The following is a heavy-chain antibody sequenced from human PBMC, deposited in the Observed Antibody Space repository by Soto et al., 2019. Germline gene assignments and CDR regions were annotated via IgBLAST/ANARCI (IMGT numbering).Heavy chain of an antibody. V-gene: IGHV3-21*01. D-gene: IGHD5-18*01. Sequence: VGSLRLSCAASGFTFSSYSMNWVRQAPGKGLEWVSSISSSSSYIYYADSVKGRFTISRDNAKNSLYLQMNSLRAEDTAVYYCARASGTAMVYYYYGMDVWGQGTTVTVSS. CDR2: ISSSSSYI. CDR1: GFTFSSYS. CDR3: ARASGTAMVYYYYGMDV. J-gene: IGHJ6*02.